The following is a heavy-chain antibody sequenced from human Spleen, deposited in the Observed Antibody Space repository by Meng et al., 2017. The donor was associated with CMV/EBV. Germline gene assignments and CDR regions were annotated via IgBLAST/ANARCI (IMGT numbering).Heavy chain of an antibody. V-gene: IGHV1-18*01. J-gene: IGHJ4*02. CDR2: IRAYNGNT. CDR1: PSPFTGSG. CDR3: ARFWSGYGLDY. D-gene: IGHD3-3*01. Sequence: SCYASPSPFTGSGISWVRPVPGQALGWMGWIRAYNGNTNYAQKPPGRVTMTTDTSTSTAYLELRSLRSDATAVYYCARFWSGYGLDYWGQGTLVTVSS.